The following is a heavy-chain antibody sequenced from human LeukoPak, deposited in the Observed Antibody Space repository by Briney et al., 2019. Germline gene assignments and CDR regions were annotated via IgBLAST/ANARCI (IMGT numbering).Heavy chain of an antibody. CDR2: INPNSGGT. CDR1: GYIFTDYY. J-gene: IGHJ5*02. D-gene: IGHD2-15*01. CDR3: ARDTWAYCSGGSCYSKGFDP. Sequence: GASVKVSCKASGYIFTDYYMHWVRQAPGQELGWMGRINPNSGGTNYAQKFQGRVTMTRDTSISTAYTELSSLRSEDTAVYYCARDTWAYCSGGSCYSKGFDPWGQGTLVTVSS. V-gene: IGHV1/OR15-1*02.